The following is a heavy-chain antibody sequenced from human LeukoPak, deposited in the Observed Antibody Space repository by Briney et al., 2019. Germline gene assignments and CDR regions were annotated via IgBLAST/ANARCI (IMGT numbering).Heavy chain of an antibody. CDR2: MNPNSGNT. CDR3: ARVSDFWSGCGFDY. CDR1: GYTFTSYD. Sequence: ASVKVSCKASGYTFTSYDINWVRQATGQGLEWMGWMNPNSGNTGYAQKFQGRVTMTRNTSISTAYMELGSLRSEDTAVYYCARVSDFWSGCGFDYWGQGTLVTVSS. J-gene: IGHJ4*02. D-gene: IGHD3-3*01. V-gene: IGHV1-8*01.